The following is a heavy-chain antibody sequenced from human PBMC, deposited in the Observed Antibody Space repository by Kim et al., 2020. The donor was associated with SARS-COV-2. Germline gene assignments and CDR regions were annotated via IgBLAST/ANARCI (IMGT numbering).Heavy chain of an antibody. V-gene: IGHV3-74*01. CDR3: ARLSSTGGGPADS. J-gene: IGHJ4*02. CDR1: GFTFSSYW. CDR2: IKGDGTNI. D-gene: IGHD2-8*02. Sequence: GGSLRLSCAASGFTFSSYWMYWVRQGPGKGLLWVSRIKGDGTNIDYAESVKGRFTISRDNAKNTLYLQMNRLRVEDTAIYYCARLSSTGGGPADSWGQGTQDTVSS.